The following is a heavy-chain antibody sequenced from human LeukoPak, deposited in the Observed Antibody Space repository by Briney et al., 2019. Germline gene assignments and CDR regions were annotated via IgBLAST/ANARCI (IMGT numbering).Heavy chain of an antibody. V-gene: IGHV4-39*01. D-gene: IGHD6-19*01. Sequence: PSETLSLTCTVSGGSISSNSYYWGWIRQPPGKGLEWIGSIYYSGSTYYNPSLKSRVTISVDTSKNQFSLKLSSVTAADTAVYYCARSTRIAVAGTDYWGQGTLVTVSS. CDR1: GGSISSNSYY. CDR3: ARSTRIAVAGTDY. CDR2: IYYSGST. J-gene: IGHJ4*02.